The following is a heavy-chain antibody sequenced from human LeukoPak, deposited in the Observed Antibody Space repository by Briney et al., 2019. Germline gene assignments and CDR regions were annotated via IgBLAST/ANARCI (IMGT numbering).Heavy chain of an antibody. CDR1: GFTFTSYA. J-gene: IGHJ4*02. D-gene: IGHD1-20*01. Sequence: QPGGSLRLSCAASGFTFTSYAMSWVRQAPGKGLEWVSGISGSGGNTFYADSVKGRFTISRDNSKNTLYLQMNSLRAEDTAVYYCARGCCSNNWNDSDYWGQGTLVTVSS. CDR3: ARGCCSNNWNDSDY. CDR2: ISGSGGNT. V-gene: IGHV3-23*01.